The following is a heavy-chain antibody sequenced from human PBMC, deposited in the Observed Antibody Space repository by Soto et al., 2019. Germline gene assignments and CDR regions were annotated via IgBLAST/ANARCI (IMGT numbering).Heavy chain of an antibody. CDR3: AKLGSSWSNPHYFDY. J-gene: IGHJ4*02. CDR2: ISWNSGSI. CDR1: GFTFDDYA. Sequence: PGGSLRLSCAASGFTFDDYAMHWVRQAPGKGLEWVSGISWNSGSIGYADSVKGRFTISRDNAKNSLYLQMNSLRAEDTALYYCAKLGSSWSNPHYFDYWGQGTLVTVSS. D-gene: IGHD6-13*01. V-gene: IGHV3-9*01.